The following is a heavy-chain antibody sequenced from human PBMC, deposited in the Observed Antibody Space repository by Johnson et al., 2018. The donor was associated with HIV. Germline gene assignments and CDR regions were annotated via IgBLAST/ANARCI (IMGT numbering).Heavy chain of an antibody. D-gene: IGHD3-10*02. V-gene: IGHV3-53*01. Sequence: VQLVESGGGLIQPGGSLRLSCAASGFTVSSNYMSWVRQAPGKGLEWVSVIYSGGSTYYADSVKGRFTISRDNSKNTLYLQMNSLRAEDTAVYYCAGRVQLLVRAYAFDIWGQGTMVTVSS. CDR3: AGRVQLLVRAYAFDI. J-gene: IGHJ3*02. CDR1: GFTVSSNY. CDR2: IYSGGST.